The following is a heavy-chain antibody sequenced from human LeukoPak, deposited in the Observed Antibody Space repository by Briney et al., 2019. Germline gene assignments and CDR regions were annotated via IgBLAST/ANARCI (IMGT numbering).Heavy chain of an antibody. CDR3: AKGDYYDSSGHFDY. Sequence: GGSLRLSCAASGFTFSGYSMNWVRQAPGKGLEWVSAISGSGGSTYYADSVKGRFTISRDNSKNTLYLQMNSLRAEDTAVYYCAKGDYYDSSGHFDYWGQGTLVTVSS. J-gene: IGHJ4*02. V-gene: IGHV3-23*01. CDR2: ISGSGGST. CDR1: GFTFSGYS. D-gene: IGHD3-22*01.